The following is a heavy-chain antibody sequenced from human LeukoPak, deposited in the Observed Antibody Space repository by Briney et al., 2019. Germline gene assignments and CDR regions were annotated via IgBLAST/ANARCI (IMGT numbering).Heavy chain of an antibody. Sequence: SETLSLTCTVSGGSISSYYWSWIRQPPGKGLEWIGYIYYSGSTNYNPPLKSRVTISVDTSKNQFSLKLSSVTAADTAVYYCARDLRSGWYLGWDWFDPWGQGTLVTVSS. CDR1: GGSISSYY. CDR3: ARDLRSGWYLGWDWFDP. D-gene: IGHD6-19*01. V-gene: IGHV4-59*01. J-gene: IGHJ5*02. CDR2: IYYSGST.